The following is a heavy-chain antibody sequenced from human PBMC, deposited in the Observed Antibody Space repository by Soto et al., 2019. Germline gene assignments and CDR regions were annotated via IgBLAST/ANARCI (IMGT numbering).Heavy chain of an antibody. CDR1: GGSISSGGYY. D-gene: IGHD2-2*01. CDR3: ARDQSRGYCSSTSCYFGAFDI. J-gene: IGHJ3*02. CDR2: IYYSGST. V-gene: IGHV4-31*03. Sequence: SETLSLTCTVSGGSISSGGYYWSWIRQHPGKGLEWVGYIYYSGSTYHNPSLKSRVTISVDTSKNQFSLKLSSVTAADTAVYYCARDQSRGYCSSTSCYFGAFDIWGQGTMVTVSS.